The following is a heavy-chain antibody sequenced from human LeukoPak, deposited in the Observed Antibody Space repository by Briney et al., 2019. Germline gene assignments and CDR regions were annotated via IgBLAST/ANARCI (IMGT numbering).Heavy chain of an antibody. CDR2: MFYSGTT. CDR3: ARGVLTFGGDNRFDP. J-gene: IGHJ5*02. D-gene: IGHD3-16*01. CDR1: GGSIGAYY. Sequence: PSETLSLTCTVSGGSIGAYYWNWIRQPPGKGLEWIGYMFYSGTTKYNPSLKSRVSMTVDTSENQFSLRLSSLTAADTAVHYCARGVLTFGGDNRFDPWGQGTLVTVSS. V-gene: IGHV4-59*01.